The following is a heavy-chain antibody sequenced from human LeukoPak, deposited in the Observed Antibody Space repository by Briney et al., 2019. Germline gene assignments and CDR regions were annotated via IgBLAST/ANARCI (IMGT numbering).Heavy chain of an antibody. J-gene: IGHJ4*02. CDR3: VKGATSGYYSYFDY. CDR1: GFTFSNFA. Sequence: PGGSLRLSCSASGFTFSNFAMHWVRQAPGKGLEYVSGISSTGGSTNYADSVKGRFTISRDNSKNTLYLQMSSLRAEDTAMYFCVKGATSGYYSYFDYWGQGTLVTASS. CDR2: ISSTGGST. D-gene: IGHD3-22*01. V-gene: IGHV3-64D*06.